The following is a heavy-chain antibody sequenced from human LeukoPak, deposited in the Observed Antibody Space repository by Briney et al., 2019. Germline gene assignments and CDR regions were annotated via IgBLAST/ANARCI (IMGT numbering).Heavy chain of an antibody. D-gene: IGHD2-2*01. Sequence: SETLSLTCAVSGYSISSGYYWGWIRQPPGKGLEWIGSIYHSGSTYYNPSLKSRVTISVDTSKNQFSLKLSSVTAADTAVYYCAGLEEGSSDAFDIWGQGTMVTVSS. CDR3: AGLEEGSSDAFDI. J-gene: IGHJ3*02. CDR1: GYSISSGYY. CDR2: IYHSGST. V-gene: IGHV4-38-2*01.